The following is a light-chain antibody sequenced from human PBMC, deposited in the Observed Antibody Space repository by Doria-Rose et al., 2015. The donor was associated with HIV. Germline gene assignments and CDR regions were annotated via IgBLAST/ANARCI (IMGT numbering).Light chain of an antibody. V-gene: IGKV3-20*01. J-gene: IGKJ1*01. CDR2: DGS. Sequence: VLTQSPGTLSLPPGERATPSCRASQSFSSTYLAWYQQKPGQAPSLLIYDGSTRATGIPDRFSASGSGTDFTLTINRLEPEDFALYYCHQYGTSWTFGQGTKVEI. CDR1: QSFSSTY. CDR3: HQYGTSWT.